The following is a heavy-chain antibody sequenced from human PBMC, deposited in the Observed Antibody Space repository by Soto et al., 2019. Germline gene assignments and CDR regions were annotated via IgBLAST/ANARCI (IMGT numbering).Heavy chain of an antibody. Sequence: EVQLVESGGGLVQPGRSLRLSCAASGFTFDDYAMHWVRQAPGKGLEWVSGISWNSGSIGYADSVKGRFTISRDNAKNSLYLQMNSLRAEDTALYYCAKDRHVTTNNYYFDYWGQGTLVTVSS. CDR3: AKDRHVTTNNYYFDY. CDR1: GFTFDDYA. CDR2: ISWNSGSI. D-gene: IGHD4-17*01. J-gene: IGHJ4*02. V-gene: IGHV3-9*01.